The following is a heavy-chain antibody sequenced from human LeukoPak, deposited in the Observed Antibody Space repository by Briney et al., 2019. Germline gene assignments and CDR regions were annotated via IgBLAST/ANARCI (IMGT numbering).Heavy chain of an antibody. J-gene: IGHJ4*02. CDR1: GLTLSSYA. D-gene: IGHD3-3*01. V-gene: IGHV3-23*01. CDR3: AKVGFSEMEWLLYSDH. Sequence: GGSLRLSCAASGLTLSSYAMSWVGQARGKGLGWVSAVNGSRGHTYYEDSVKGRFTISRDNSQNTLYLQMNSLRAEDTAVYYCAKVGFSEMEWLLYSDHWGQGTLVTVFS. CDR2: VNGSRGHT.